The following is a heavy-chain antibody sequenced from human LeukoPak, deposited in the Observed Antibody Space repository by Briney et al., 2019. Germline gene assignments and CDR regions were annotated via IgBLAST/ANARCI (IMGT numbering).Heavy chain of an antibody. CDR1: QFTFSVYT. CDR2: ISEDGNHN. CDR3: ARDLGSYYVLYYFDY. J-gene: IGHJ4*02. D-gene: IGHD1-26*01. Sequence: PGGSLRLSCTTSQFTFSVYTLHWVRQAPGKGLEWVALISEDGNHNYYADFVRGRFTISRDNSKNTLYLQMNSLRAEDTAVYYCARDLGSYYVLYYFDYWGQGTLVTVSS. V-gene: IGHV3-30*04.